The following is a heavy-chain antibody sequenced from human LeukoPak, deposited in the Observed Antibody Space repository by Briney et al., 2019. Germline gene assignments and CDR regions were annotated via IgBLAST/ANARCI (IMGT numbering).Heavy chain of an antibody. CDR3: AKSMGAGTSYPIDY. CDR1: RFNFSSYA. V-gene: IGHV3-23*01. D-gene: IGHD3-16*02. J-gene: IGHJ4*02. CDR2: ISASGSST. Sequence: GGSLRLSCAASRFNFSSYAMSWVRQAPGKGLEWVSGISASGSSTYYTDSVKGRFTISRDNSKNTLHLQMDSLRAEDTAVYYCAKSMGAGTSYPIDYWGQGTLVTVSS.